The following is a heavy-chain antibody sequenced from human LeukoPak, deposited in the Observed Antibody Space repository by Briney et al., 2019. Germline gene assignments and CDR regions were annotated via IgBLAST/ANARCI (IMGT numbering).Heavy chain of an antibody. Sequence: PSETLSLTCTVSGGSVSSGSYYWSWIRQPPGKGLEWLGYIYYSGSTNYNPSLESRVTISVDTSKDQFSLRLSSVTAADTAVYYCARVGLGYCSGGSCHNWFDPWGQGTLVTVSS. CDR1: GGSVSSGSYY. D-gene: IGHD2-15*01. CDR2: IYYSGST. J-gene: IGHJ5*02. CDR3: ARVGLGYCSGGSCHNWFDP. V-gene: IGHV4-61*01.